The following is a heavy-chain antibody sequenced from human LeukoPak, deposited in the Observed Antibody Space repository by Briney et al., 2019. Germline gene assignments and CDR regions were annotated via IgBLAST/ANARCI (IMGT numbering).Heavy chain of an antibody. CDR3: ARDRYYYDSSGYYYAIRYFDL. Sequence: SVKVSCKASGGIFSSYAISWVRQAPGQGLEWMGGIIPIFGTANYAQKFQGRVTITADESTSTAYMELSSLRSEDTAVYYCARDRYYYDSSGYYYAIRYFDLWGRGTLVTVSS. D-gene: IGHD3-22*01. CDR1: GGIFSSYA. V-gene: IGHV1-69*13. CDR2: IIPIFGTA. J-gene: IGHJ2*01.